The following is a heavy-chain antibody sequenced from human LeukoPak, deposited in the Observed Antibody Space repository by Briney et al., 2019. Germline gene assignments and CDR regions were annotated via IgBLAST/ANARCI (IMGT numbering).Heavy chain of an antibody. V-gene: IGHV1-69*04. CDR1: GGTFSSCA. Sequence: ASVKVSCKASGGTFSSCAISWVRQAPGQGLEWMGRIIPILAIANYAQKFQGRVTITADKSTSTAYMELSSLRSEDTAVYYCAREAEDYDILTGYGDWFDPWGQGTLVTVSS. CDR3: AREAEDYDILTGYGDWFDP. J-gene: IGHJ5*02. D-gene: IGHD3-9*01. CDR2: IIPILAIA.